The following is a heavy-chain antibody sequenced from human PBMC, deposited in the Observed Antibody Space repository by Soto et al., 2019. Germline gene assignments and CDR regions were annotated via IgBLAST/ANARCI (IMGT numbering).Heavy chain of an antibody. Sequence: GGSLRLSCAASGFTFSSYGMHWVRQAPGKGLEWVAVISYDGSNKYYADSVKGRFTISRENAKNSLYLQMNSLRAGDTAVYYCARRSSWSYAFDIWGQETMVTVSS. CDR1: GFTFSSYG. D-gene: IGHD6-13*01. J-gene: IGHJ3*02. CDR2: ISYDGSNK. V-gene: IGHV3-30*03. CDR3: ARRSSWSYAFDI.